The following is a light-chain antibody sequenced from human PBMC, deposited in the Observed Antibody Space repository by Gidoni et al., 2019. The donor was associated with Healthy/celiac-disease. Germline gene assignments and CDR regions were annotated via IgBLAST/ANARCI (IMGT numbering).Light chain of an antibody. J-gene: IGLJ3*02. V-gene: IGLV1-36*01. CDR1: SSNIGNHA. Sequence: QSVLTQPPSVSEAPRQRVTISCSGSSSNIGNHAVNWYQQLPGKAPKLLIYYDDLLPSGVSDRFSASKSGTSASLAISGLQSEDEADDDCAAWDDSLNGWVFGGGTKLTVL. CDR3: AAWDDSLNGWV. CDR2: YDD.